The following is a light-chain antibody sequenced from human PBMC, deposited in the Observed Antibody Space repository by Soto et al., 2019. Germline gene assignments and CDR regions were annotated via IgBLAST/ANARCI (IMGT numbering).Light chain of an antibody. CDR1: QSVTSSY. V-gene: IGKV3-20*01. Sequence: TQSPATLSLSPGERATLSCIASQSVTSSYLAWYQQKPGQAPRLLIYGASSRATGIPDRFSGSGSGTDFTLTISRLEPEDFAVYYCQQYGSSFSTTFGQGTRLEIK. CDR3: QQYGSSFSTT. CDR2: GAS. J-gene: IGKJ5*01.